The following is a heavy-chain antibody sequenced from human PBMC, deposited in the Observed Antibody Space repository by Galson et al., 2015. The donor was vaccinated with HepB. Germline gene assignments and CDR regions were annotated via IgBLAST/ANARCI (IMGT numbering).Heavy chain of an antibody. V-gene: IGHV3-30*04. CDR1: GFTFSSYA. Sequence: SLRLSCAASGFTFSSYALHWVRQAPGKGLEWVAVISYDGRNKNYADSVKGRFTISRDKSRNTLHLQMNSLRAEDTAIYYCARDKDPSRSWVDGLIYYGLAVWGQGTTFTVSS. CDR2: ISYDGRNK. J-gene: IGHJ6*02. D-gene: IGHD6-13*01. CDR3: ARDKDPSRSWVDGLIYYGLAV.